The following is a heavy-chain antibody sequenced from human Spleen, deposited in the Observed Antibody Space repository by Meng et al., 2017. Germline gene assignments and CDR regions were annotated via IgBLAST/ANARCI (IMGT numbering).Heavy chain of an antibody. CDR2: IDAGNGDT. V-gene: IGHV1-3*01. Sequence: ASVKVSCKASRYTFTGYTIHWVRQAPGQRLEWMGWIDAGNGDTRYSQKFQGRVTIVRDTSAFSAYMELNSLRSEDTAVYYCARELLYGSSPASFDSWGQGTLVTVSS. CDR1: RYTFTGYT. J-gene: IGHJ4*02. CDR3: ARELLYGSSPASFDS. D-gene: IGHD2-8*01.